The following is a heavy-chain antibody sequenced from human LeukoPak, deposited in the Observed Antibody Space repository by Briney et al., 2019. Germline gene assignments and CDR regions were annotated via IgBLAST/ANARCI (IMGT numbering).Heavy chain of an antibody. CDR3: ARVNYYGSGRSGMDV. CDR1: EFTFSSYE. J-gene: IGHJ6*02. D-gene: IGHD3-10*01. V-gene: IGHV3-48*03. Sequence: GGSLRLSCAASEFTFSSYEMKWVRQAPGKGLEWVSYISSSGSTIYYADSVKGRFTVSRDNAKNSLFLQMNSLRVEDTAVYYCARVNYYGSGRSGMDVWAKGPRSPSP. CDR2: ISSSGSTI.